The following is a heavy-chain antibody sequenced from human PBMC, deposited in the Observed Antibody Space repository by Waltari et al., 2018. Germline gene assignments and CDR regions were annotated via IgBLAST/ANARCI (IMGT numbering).Heavy chain of an antibody. CDR3: ARRGGLAAAGTAIDY. D-gene: IGHD6-13*01. J-gene: IGHJ4*02. Sequence: EVQLVESGGGLVQPGGSLRLSCAASGFTFSSYWMSWVRQAPGKGLEWVANIKQDGSEKYYVDSVKGRFTISRDNAKNSLYLQMNSLRAEDTAVYYCARRGGLAAAGTAIDYWGQGTLVTVSS. CDR2: IKQDGSEK. V-gene: IGHV3-7*01. CDR1: GFTFSSYW.